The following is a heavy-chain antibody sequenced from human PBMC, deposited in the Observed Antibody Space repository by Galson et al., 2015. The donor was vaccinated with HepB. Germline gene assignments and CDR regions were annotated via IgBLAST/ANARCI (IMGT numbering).Heavy chain of an antibody. CDR1: GGSISSYY. V-gene: IGHV4-59*01. CDR2: IYDSGST. J-gene: IGHJ4*02. Sequence: ETLSLTCTVSGGSISSYYWSWIRQPAGKGLEWIGYIYDSGSTNYNPSLKSRVTISVDTSKNQFSLRLNSVTAADTAVYYCARGGSSYDYWGQGTLVTVSS. CDR3: ARGGSSYDY. D-gene: IGHD6-13*01.